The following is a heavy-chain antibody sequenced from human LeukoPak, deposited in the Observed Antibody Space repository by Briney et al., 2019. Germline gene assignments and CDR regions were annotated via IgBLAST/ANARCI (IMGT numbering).Heavy chain of an antibody. D-gene: IGHD3-10*01. V-gene: IGHV5-51*01. Sequence: GESLKISCQGSGYRFTSYWIGWVRQMPGKGLEWMGIIYPGDSDTRYSPSFQGQVTISADKSISTAYLQWSSLKASDTAMYYCAIGGLSTGLTFDYWGQGALVTVSS. CDR3: AIGGLSTGLTFDY. J-gene: IGHJ4*02. CDR1: GYRFTSYW. CDR2: IYPGDSDT.